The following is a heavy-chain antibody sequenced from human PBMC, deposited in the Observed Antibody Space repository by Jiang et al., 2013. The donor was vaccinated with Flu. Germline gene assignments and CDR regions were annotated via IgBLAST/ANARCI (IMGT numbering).Heavy chain of an antibody. Sequence: SGAEVKKPGASVKVSCKVSGYTLTELSMHWVRQAPGKGLEWMGGFDPEDGGTIYAQKFQGRVTMTEDTSTDTAYMELSSLRSEDTAVYYCATGWLAAANFDYWGQGTLVTVSS. CDR1: GYTLTELS. CDR3: ATGWLAAANFDY. J-gene: IGHJ4*02. V-gene: IGHV1-24*01. D-gene: IGHD6-19*01. CDR2: FDPEDGGT.